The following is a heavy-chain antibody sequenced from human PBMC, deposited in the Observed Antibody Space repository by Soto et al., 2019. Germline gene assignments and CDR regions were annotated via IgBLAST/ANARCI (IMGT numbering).Heavy chain of an antibody. CDR2: ISGSGGST. J-gene: IGHJ6*02. CDR1: GFTFSSYA. D-gene: IGHD3-22*01. Sequence: PGGSPKLSCAASGFTFSSYAMSWVRQARGKGLEWVSAISGSGGSTYYADSVKGRFTISRDNSKNTLYLQMNSLRAEDTAVYYCAKERNGYYYDRSMDVWGQGTTVTVSS. CDR3: AKERNGYYYDRSMDV. V-gene: IGHV3-23*01.